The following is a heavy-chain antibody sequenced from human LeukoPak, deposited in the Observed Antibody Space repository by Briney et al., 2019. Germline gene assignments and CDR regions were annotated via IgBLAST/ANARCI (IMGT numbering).Heavy chain of an antibody. V-gene: IGHV3-30-3*01. CDR2: ISYDGSNE. J-gene: IGHJ4*02. CDR1: GFTFSTYW. D-gene: IGHD3-10*01. Sequence: GGSLRLSCAASGFTFSTYWMHWVRQAPGKGLEWVAVISYDGSNEYYADSVKGRFTISRDNSKNTLYLQMDSLSVEDTAVYYCARVGYYASGPFSYFDYWGQGTLVTVSS. CDR3: ARVGYYASGPFSYFDY.